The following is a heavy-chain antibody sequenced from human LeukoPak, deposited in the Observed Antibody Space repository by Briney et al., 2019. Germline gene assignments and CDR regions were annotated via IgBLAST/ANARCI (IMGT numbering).Heavy chain of an antibody. CDR1: GGSISSYY. J-gene: IGHJ5*02. D-gene: IGHD6-19*01. V-gene: IGHV4-4*07. CDR2: IYTSGST. CDR3: ARVQESSGWYPGWFDP. Sequence: SETLSLTCTVSGGSISSYYWSWLRQPAGKGLEWIGRIYTSGSTNYNPSLKSRVTMSVDTSKNQFSLKLSSVTAADTAVYYCARVQESSGWYPGWFDPWGQGTLVTVSS.